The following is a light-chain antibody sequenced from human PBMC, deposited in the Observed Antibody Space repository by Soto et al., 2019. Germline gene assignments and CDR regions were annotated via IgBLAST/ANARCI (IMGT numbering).Light chain of an antibody. Sequence: QSVLTQPASVSGSPGQSITISCTGTSSDVGAYDFVSWYQHSPGKAPKLVTFDVTHRPPGISDRFSGSKSPNTASLTISGLQAADEAFYYCSSYTTRSTLVFGGGTKVTVL. J-gene: IGLJ1*01. CDR3: SSYTTRSTLV. CDR2: DVT. V-gene: IGLV2-14*01. CDR1: SSDVGAYDF.